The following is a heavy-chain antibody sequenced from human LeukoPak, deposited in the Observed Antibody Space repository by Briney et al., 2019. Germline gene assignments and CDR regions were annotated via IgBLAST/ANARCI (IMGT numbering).Heavy chain of an antibody. CDR2: IIPIFGTA. CDR3: AREGIAVAGHTDAFDI. CDR1: GYKFMNYG. D-gene: IGHD6-19*01. V-gene: IGHV1-69*05. J-gene: IGHJ3*02. Sequence: SVKVSCKASGYKFMNYGINWVRQAPGQGLEWMGGIIPIFGTANYAQKFQGRVTITTDESTSTAYMELSSLRSEDTAVYYCAREGIAVAGHTDAFDIWGQGTMVTVSS.